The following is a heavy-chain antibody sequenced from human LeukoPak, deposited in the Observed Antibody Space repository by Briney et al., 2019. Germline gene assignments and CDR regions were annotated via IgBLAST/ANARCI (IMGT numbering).Heavy chain of an antibody. CDR1: GGSISSYY. J-gene: IGHJ4*02. CDR2: IYTSGST. CDR3: ARIYYYGSLYYFDY. Sequence: SETLSLTCTVSGGSISSYYWSWIQQPAGKGLEWIGRIYTSGSTNYSPSLESRVTISVATSKNQFSLRLKSVTAADTAVYYCARIYYYGSLYYFDYWGQGTLVTVSS. D-gene: IGHD3-10*01. V-gene: IGHV4-4*07.